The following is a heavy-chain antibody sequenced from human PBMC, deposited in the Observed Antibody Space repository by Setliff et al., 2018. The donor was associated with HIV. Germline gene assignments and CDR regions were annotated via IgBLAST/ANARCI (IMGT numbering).Heavy chain of an antibody. Sequence: SETLSLTCTVSGGSISTNSPYWAWIRQPPGKGLEWIGTIFYSGFTYYNPSLKSRVAMSVDTSKNQFSLELRSVTAADTAVYYCARHYDSSGYGDYFDDWGRGILVTVSS. V-gene: IGHV4-39*01. CDR3: ARHYDSSGYGDYFDD. CDR2: IFYSGFT. D-gene: IGHD3-22*01. J-gene: IGHJ4*02. CDR1: GGSISTNSPY.